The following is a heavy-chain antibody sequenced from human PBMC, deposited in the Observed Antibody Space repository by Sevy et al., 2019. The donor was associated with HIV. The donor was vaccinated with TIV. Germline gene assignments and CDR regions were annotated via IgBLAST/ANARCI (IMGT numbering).Heavy chain of an antibody. V-gene: IGHV1-24*01. D-gene: IGHD3-22*01. CDR1: GSALTELA. J-gene: IGHJ4*02. Sequence: ASVKVSCKVSGSALTELAMHWVRQAPGKGLEWMATFDPEDGETFYAQKFQGRVTMTEDTSTDTAYLELVSLRSEDTAVYYCATTKDYYEGIGYPFDGWGQGTLVTVSS. CDR3: ATTKDYYEGIGYPFDG. CDR2: FDPEDGET.